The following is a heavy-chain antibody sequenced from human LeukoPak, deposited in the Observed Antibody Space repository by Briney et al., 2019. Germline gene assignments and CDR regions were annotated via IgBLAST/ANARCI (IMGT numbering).Heavy chain of an antibody. J-gene: IGHJ2*01. CDR2: IIPIFGTA. CDR1: GGTFSSYA. V-gene: IGHV1-69*05. CDR3: ARHPYSREEGYWYFDL. Sequence: SVKVSCKASGGTFSSYAISWGRQPPGQGLEWMGGIIPIFGTANYAQKFQGRVTITTDESTSTAYMELSSLRSEDTAVYYCARHPYSREEGYWYFDLWGRGTLVTVSS. D-gene: IGHD6-13*01.